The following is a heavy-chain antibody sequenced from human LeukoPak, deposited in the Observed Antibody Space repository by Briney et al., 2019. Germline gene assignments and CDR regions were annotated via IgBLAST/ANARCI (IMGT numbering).Heavy chain of an antibody. D-gene: IGHD3-10*01. Sequence: TGGSLRLSCAASGFTFSSYWMSWVRQAPGKGLEWVANIKKDGSEKYYVDSVKGRFTISRDNAKNSLSLQMNSLRVGDTAVYYCARDHGSGSYWEGFDPWGQGTLVTVSS. V-gene: IGHV3-7*01. CDR1: GFTFSSYW. CDR2: IKKDGSEK. J-gene: IGHJ5*02. CDR3: ARDHGSGSYWEGFDP.